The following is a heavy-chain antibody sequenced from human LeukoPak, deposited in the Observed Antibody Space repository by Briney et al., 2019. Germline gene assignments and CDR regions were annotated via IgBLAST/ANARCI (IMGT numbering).Heavy chain of an antibody. CDR3: ARGHGTGWFDP. CDR2: IYYSGST. V-gene: IGHV4-31*03. CDR1: GGSISSGGYY. J-gene: IGHJ5*02. Sequence: PSETLSLTCTVSGGSISSGGYYWSWIRQHPGKGLEWIGYIYYSGSTYYNPSLKSRVTISVDTSKNQFSLKLSSVTAAGTAVYYCARGHGTGWFDPWGQGTLVTVSS. D-gene: IGHD2-8*02.